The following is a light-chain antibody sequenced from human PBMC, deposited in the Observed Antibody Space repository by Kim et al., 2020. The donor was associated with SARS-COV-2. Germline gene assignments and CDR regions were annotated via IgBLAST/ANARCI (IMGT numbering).Light chain of an antibody. J-gene: IGKJ1*01. CDR1: QSIISSY. CDR2: GAS. Sequence: APGEESALTCRASQSIISSYLAWYQQKPGKAPRLLIYGASSRVTGIPDRFSGSGSGTDFTLTISRLEPEDFAVYFCQQYDTSPWTSGQGTKVDIK. V-gene: IGKV3-20*01. CDR3: QQYDTSPWT.